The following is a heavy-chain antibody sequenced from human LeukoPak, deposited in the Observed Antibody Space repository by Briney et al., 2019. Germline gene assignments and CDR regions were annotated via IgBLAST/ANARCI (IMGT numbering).Heavy chain of an antibody. CDR1: GYTFTGYY. D-gene: IGHD4-11*01. Sequence: ASVKVSCMTSGYTFTGYYIHWVRQAPGQGLEWLGWINPNTGGTNYAQTFQGRVVLTSDTSVETAYVDLSSLKSDDTAIYYCARALVSNYGHDAFDFWGQGTMVTVSS. CDR2: INPNTGGT. V-gene: IGHV1-2*02. J-gene: IGHJ3*01. CDR3: ARALVSNYGHDAFDF.